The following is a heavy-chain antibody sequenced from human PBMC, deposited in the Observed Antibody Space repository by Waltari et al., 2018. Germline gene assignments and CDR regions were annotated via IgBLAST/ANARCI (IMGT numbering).Heavy chain of an antibody. CDR1: EYTFTSYA. D-gene: IGHD2-2*01. J-gene: IGHJ4*02. CDR3: ASSNLWYCSSTSCDFDY. CDR2: INTNTGNP. Sequence: VHLVQAGSELKKPGASVKVSCHASEYTFTSYAMNWVRHAPGQGLERMGWINTNTGNPTYAQGFTGRFVFSLDTSVSTAYLQISSLKAEDTAVYYCASSNLWYCSSTSCDFDYWGQGTLVTVSS. V-gene: IGHV7-4-1*02.